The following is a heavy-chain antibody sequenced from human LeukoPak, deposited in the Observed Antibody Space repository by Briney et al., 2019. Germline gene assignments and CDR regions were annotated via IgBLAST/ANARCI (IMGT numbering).Heavy chain of an antibody. CDR2: FSYSGST. CDR1: GASVSSYY. J-gene: IGHJ4*02. V-gene: IGHV4-59*02. D-gene: IGHD5-12*01. CDR3: ARGPLDSGYTYFDY. Sequence: SETLSLTCTVSGASVSSYYWSWIRQPPGKGPEWIGYFSYSGSTNYNPSLKSRVTISVDTSKNQFSPNLSSATAADTAVYYCARGPLDSGYTYFDYWGQGTLVSVAS.